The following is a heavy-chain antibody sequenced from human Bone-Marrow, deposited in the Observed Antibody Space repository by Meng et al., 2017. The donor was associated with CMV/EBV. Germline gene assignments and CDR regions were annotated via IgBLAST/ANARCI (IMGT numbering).Heavy chain of an antibody. CDR2: INSDGSTT. CDR1: GFTSSDYW. J-gene: IGHJ4*02. V-gene: IGHV3-74*01. Sequence: GESLKISCAASGFTSSDYWMHWVRQAPGKGLVWVSRINSDGSTTSYADSVKGRFSISRDNAKNTLYLQMNSLRAEDTAVYYCTRPSGYSSGWYEGNDYWGQGTLVTVSS. D-gene: IGHD6-19*01. CDR3: TRPSGYSSGWYEGNDY.